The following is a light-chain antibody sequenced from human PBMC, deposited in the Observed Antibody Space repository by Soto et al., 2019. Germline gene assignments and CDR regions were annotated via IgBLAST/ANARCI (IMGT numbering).Light chain of an antibody. CDR2: DAS. CDR3: QQYNSYQYT. Sequence: DIQMTQSPSTLSASVGDRVTITCRASQSISSWLAWYQQKPGKAPKLLIYDASSLESGGPSRFRGSRSGTEFTLTISSLQPDDFATYYCQQYNSYQYTFGQGTKLEIK. V-gene: IGKV1-5*01. CDR1: QSISSW. J-gene: IGKJ2*01.